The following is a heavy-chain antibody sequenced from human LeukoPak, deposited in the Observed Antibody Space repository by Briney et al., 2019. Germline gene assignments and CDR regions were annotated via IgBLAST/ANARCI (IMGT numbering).Heavy chain of an antibody. J-gene: IGHJ3*02. Sequence: ASVKVSCKASGYTFTGYYMHWVRQAPGQGLEWMGWINPNSDVTNYAQKFQGRVTMTRDTSISTAYMELSSLRSDDTAVYYYAREYYYESSDYYVVLSGAFDIWGQGTMVTVSS. V-gene: IGHV1-2*02. CDR1: GYTFTGYY. CDR2: INPNSDVT. D-gene: IGHD3-22*01. CDR3: AREYYYESSDYYVVLSGAFDI.